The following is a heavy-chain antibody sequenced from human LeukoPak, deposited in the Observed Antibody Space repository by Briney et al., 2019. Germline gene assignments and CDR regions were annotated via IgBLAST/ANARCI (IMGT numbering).Heavy chain of an antibody. CDR3: ARQGPGSLGPDFDF. CDR2: VYYSGAT. J-gene: IGHJ4*02. Sequence: SETLSLTCTVSGGSISSISYYWDWIRQPPGKGLEWIGSVYYSGATYYNPSLKSRVTISVDTSKNQFSLRLTSVTAADTAVYYCARQGPGSLGPDFDFWGQGTLVTVSS. V-gene: IGHV4-39*01. CDR1: GGSISSISYY. D-gene: IGHD7-27*01.